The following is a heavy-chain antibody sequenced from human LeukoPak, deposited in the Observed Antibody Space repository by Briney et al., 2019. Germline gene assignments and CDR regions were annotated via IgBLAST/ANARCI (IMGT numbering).Heavy chain of an antibody. Sequence: SETLSLTCTVSGGSISSYYWSWIRQPPGKGLEWIGYIYYSGSTNYNPSLKSRVTISVDTSKNQFSLKLSSVTAADTAVYYCARVIAVAGTWGIDYWGQGTLVTVSS. D-gene: IGHD6-19*01. CDR2: IYYSGST. CDR1: GGSISSYY. J-gene: IGHJ4*02. CDR3: ARVIAVAGTWGIDY. V-gene: IGHV4-59*01.